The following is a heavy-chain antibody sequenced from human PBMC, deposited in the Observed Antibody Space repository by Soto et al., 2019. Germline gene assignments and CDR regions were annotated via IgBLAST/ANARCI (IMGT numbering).Heavy chain of an antibody. D-gene: IGHD2-15*01. V-gene: IGHV3-33*01. CDR3: ARSAAKGYFFDW. CDR1: GFTFSSYG. Sequence: PGGSLRLSCAASGFTFSSYGMHWVRQAPGKXLEWVAVIWCDGSNKYYADSVKGRFTISRDNSKNTLYLQMNSLRAEDTAVYYCARSAAKGYFFDWWGRGSLVNVSS. J-gene: IGHJ4*02. CDR2: IWCDGSNK.